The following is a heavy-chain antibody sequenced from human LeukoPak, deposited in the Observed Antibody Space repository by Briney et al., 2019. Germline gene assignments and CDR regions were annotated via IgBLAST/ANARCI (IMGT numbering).Heavy chain of an antibody. Sequence: GGSLRLSCAASGFTFSDYYMTWIRQAPGKGLEWVSYISSSGSTIYYADSVKGRFTISRDNAKNSLYLHMNSLRAEDTATYYCATYRQIQVPFEFWGQGTLVTVSS. J-gene: IGHJ4*02. V-gene: IGHV3-11*01. CDR1: GFTFSDYY. CDR3: ATYRQIQVPFEF. CDR2: ISSSGSTI. D-gene: IGHD5-18*01.